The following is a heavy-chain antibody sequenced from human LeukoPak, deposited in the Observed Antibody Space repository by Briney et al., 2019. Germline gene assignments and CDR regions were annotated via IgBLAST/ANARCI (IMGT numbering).Heavy chain of an antibody. CDR1: GFTFSSYS. J-gene: IGHJ4*02. Sequence: GGSLRLSCAASGFTFSSYSMNWVRQAPGKGLEWVSSISSSSSYIYYADSVKGRFTISRDNAKNSLYLQMNSLRAEDTALYYCARDRLGAMLFFDSWGQGTLVTVSS. CDR2: ISSSSSYI. V-gene: IGHV3-21*04. D-gene: IGHD3-16*01. CDR3: ARDRLGAMLFFDS.